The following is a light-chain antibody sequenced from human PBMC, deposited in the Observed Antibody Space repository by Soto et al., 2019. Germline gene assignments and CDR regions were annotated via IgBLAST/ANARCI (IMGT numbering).Light chain of an antibody. CDR1: SSDVGGYKY. CDR2: EVS. V-gene: IGLV2-14*01. CDR3: SSYTSSSTLV. Sequence: QSALTQPPSVSGSPGQSITISCTGTSSDVGGYKYVSWYQQHPGKAPKLMIYEVSNRPSGVSNRFSGSKSGNTASLTISGLQAEDEADYYCSSYTSSSTLVFGTGTKLTVL. J-gene: IGLJ1*01.